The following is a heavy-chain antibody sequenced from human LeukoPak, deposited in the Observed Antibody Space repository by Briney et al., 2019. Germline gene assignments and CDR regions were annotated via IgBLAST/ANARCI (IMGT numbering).Heavy chain of an antibody. Sequence: GGSLRLSCAASGFTFSSYWMSWVRQAPGKGLEWVANIKQDGSEKYYVDSVKGRFTISRDNAKNSLYLQMNSLRAEDTALYYCAKDRAAAGTGYFQHWGQGTLVTVSS. CDR3: AKDRAAAGTGYFQH. J-gene: IGHJ1*01. V-gene: IGHV3-7*03. CDR1: GFTFSSYW. D-gene: IGHD6-13*01. CDR2: IKQDGSEK.